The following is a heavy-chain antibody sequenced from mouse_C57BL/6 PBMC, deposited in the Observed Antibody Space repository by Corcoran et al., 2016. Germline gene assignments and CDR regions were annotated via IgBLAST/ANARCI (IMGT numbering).Heavy chain of an antibody. D-gene: IGHD2-5*01. Sequence: QIQLVQSGPELKKPGETVKISCKASGYTFTTYGMSWVKQAPGKGLKWMGWINTYSGVPTYADDFKGRFAFSLETSASTAYLQINHLKNEDTATYFCARDSNWYFDVWGTGTTVTVSS. J-gene: IGHJ1*03. CDR2: INTYSGVP. CDR1: GYTFTTYG. V-gene: IGHV9-3*01. CDR3: ARDSNWYFDV.